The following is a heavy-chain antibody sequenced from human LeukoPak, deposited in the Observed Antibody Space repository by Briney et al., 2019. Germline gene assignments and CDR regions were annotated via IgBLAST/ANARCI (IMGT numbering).Heavy chain of an antibody. CDR2: IYYSGST. CDR3: ARDHPGNSEAFDI. D-gene: IGHD4-23*01. J-gene: IGHJ3*02. V-gene: IGHV4-59*12. Sequence: SETLSLTCTVSGGSISSYYWSWIRQPPGKGLEWIGYIYYSGSTNYNPSLKSRVTISIDTSKNQFSLKLSSVTAADTAVYYCARDHPGNSEAFDIWGQGTMVTVSS. CDR1: GGSISSYY.